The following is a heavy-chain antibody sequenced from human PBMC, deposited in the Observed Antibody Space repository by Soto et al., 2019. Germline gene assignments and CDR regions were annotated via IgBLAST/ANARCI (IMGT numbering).Heavy chain of an antibody. CDR2: FYYSGST. J-gene: IGHJ4*02. V-gene: IGHV4-59*01. CDR3: ARGGWKLFDY. CDR1: GGSFSGYY. D-gene: IGHD6-19*01. Sequence: PSETLSLTCAVYGGSFSGYYWSWFRQPPGKGLEWIGYFYYSGSTNYNPSLKSRVTISVDTSKNQFSLKLSSVTAADTAVYYCARGGWKLFDYWGQGTLVTVSS.